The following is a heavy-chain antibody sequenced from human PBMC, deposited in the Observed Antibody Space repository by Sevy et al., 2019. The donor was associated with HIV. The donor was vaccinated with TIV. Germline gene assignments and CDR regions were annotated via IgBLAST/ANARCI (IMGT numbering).Heavy chain of an antibody. CDR3: ARQRYGSGNGGVDY. D-gene: IGHD3-10*01. CDR2: IYHTQNT. Sequence: SETLSLTCAVSGYSISSNYYWGWIRQPPGKGLEWIGSIYHTQNTYYNPSLQSRVTISVDTSKNQFSLKLTSVTAADTAVYYCARQRYGSGNGGVDYWGQGSLVTVSS. J-gene: IGHJ4*02. CDR1: GYSISSNYY. V-gene: IGHV4-38-2*01.